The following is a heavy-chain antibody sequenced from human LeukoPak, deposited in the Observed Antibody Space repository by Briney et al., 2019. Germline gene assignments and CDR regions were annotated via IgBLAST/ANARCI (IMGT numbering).Heavy chain of an antibody. D-gene: IGHD6-6*01. CDR2: IRSSSSTI. V-gene: IGHV3-48*04. Sequence: GGSLRLSCAASGFTFSSYSMNWVRQAPGKGLEWVSYIRSSSSTIYYADSVKGRFPISRDNDKNSLYLQMNSLRAEDTAVYYCAGALSSSADFDYWGQGTLVAVSS. CDR1: GFTFSSYS. J-gene: IGHJ4*02. CDR3: AGALSSSADFDY.